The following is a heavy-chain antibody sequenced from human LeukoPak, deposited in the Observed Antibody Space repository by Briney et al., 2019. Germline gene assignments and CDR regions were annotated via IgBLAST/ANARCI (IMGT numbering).Heavy chain of an antibody. J-gene: IGHJ4*02. CDR3: AKEKHYYGSIVDY. CDR2: ISGSGDST. Sequence: GGSLRLSCAASGFTFTTYAMSWVRQAPGKGLEWVSVISGSGDSTYYADSVKGRFTISRDISKNTLYLQMKSLRAEDTAIYYCAKEKHYYGSIVDYWGQGTLVTVSS. V-gene: IGHV3-23*01. CDR1: GFTFTTYA. D-gene: IGHD3-10*01.